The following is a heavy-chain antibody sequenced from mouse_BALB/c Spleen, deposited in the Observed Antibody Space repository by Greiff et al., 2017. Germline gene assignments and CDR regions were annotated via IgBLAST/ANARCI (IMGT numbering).Heavy chain of an antibody. D-gene: IGHD1-1*01. CDR3: AKHPITTVVATDAMDY. CDR1: GFSLTDYG. Sequence: QVQLKASGPGLVAPSQSLSITCTVSGFSLTDYGVSWIRQPPGKGLEWLGVIWGGGSTYYNSALKSRLSISKDNSKSQVFLKMNSLQTDDTAMYYCAKHPITTVVATDAMDYWGQGTSVTVSS. CDR2: IWGGGST. V-gene: IGHV2-6-5*01. J-gene: IGHJ4*01.